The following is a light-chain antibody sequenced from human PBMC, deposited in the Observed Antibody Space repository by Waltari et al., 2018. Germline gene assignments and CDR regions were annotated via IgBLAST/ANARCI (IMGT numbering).Light chain of an antibody. J-gene: IGKJ4*01. CDR2: DAS. CDR1: QSVDNY. CDR3: HQRRYWPPLT. V-gene: IGKV3-11*01. Sequence: EIVLTQSPATLSLSPGERATLSCRASQSVDNYLAWYQQKPGQAPRLLIYDASNRATDIPARFSGSGSGTDFTLTISSLEPEDFGVYYCHQRRYWPPLTFGGGTKVEIK.